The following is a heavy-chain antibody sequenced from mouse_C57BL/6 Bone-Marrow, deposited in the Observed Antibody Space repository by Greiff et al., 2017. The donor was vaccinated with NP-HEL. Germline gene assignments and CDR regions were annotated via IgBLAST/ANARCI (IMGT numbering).Heavy chain of an antibody. J-gene: IGHJ1*03. V-gene: IGHV2-9-1*01. Sequence: VQVVESGPGLVAPSQSLSITCTVSGFSLTSYAISWVRQAPGKGLEWLGVIWTGGGTNYNSALNSRLSISNDHSKSQVFLKMNSLQTDDTARYYCGREDGYLRWYFDVWGTGTTVTVSS. CDR3: GREDGYLRWYFDV. CDR2: IWTGGGT. D-gene: IGHD2-3*01. CDR1: GFSLTSYA.